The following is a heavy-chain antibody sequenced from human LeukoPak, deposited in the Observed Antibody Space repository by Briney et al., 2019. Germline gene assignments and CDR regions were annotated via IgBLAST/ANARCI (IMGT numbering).Heavy chain of an antibody. V-gene: IGHV4-39*01. D-gene: IGHD2-21*02. Sequence: KPSETLSLTCTVSGGSISSSSYYWGWIRQPPGKGLEWIGSIYYSGSTYYNPSLKSRVTISVDTSKNQFSLKLSSVTAADTAVYYCARHPFSRYCGGDFYSVEDWGQGTLVTVSS. CDR2: IYYSGST. CDR3: ARHPFSRYCGGDFYSVED. J-gene: IGHJ4*02. CDR1: GGSISSSSYY.